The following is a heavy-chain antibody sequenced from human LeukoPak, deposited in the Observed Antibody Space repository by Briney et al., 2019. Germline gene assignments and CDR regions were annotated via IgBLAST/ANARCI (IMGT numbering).Heavy chain of an antibody. Sequence: GASVKGSCKASGYTFTSYGISWVRQAPGQGLEWMGWISAYNGNTNYAQKLQGRVTMTTDTSTSTAYMELRSLRSDDTAVYYCARDGPSGAYQSDYYYYGMDVWGQGTTVTVSS. CDR1: GYTFTSYG. J-gene: IGHJ6*02. CDR3: ARDGPSGAYQSDYYYYGMDV. CDR2: ISAYNGNT. V-gene: IGHV1-18*01. D-gene: IGHD2-15*01.